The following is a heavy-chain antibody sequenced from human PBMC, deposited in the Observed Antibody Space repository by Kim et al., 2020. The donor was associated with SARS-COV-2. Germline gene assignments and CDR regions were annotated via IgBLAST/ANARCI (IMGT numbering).Heavy chain of an antibody. J-gene: IGHJ6*02. CDR2: INHSGST. CDR3: ARGDGVVTDTGYYYYGMDV. V-gene: IGHV4-34*01. D-gene: IGHD3-3*01. Sequence: SETLSLTCAVYGGSFSGYYWSWIRQPPGKGLEWIGEINHSGSTNYNPSLKSRVTISVDTSKNQFSLKLSSVTAADTAVYYCARGDGVVTDTGYYYYGMDVWGQGTTVTVSS. CDR1: GGSFSGYY.